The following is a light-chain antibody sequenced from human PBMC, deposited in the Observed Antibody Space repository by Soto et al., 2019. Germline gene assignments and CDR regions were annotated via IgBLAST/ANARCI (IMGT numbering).Light chain of an antibody. V-gene: IGKV1-5*03. CDR3: QQYNSYPLT. CDR1: QSISSW. CDR2: KAS. J-gene: IGKJ4*01. Sequence: DIQMTQSPSTLSASVGDRVTVTCRASQSISSWLAWYQQKPGKAPNRLIYKASTLESGVPSRFSGSGSGTEFTLTISSLHPDDFATYYCQQYNSYPLTFGGGTKIEIK.